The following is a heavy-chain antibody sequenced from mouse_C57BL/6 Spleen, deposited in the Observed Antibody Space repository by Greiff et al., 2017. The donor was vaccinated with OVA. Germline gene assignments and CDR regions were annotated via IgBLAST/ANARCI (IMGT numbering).Heavy chain of an antibody. CDR2: IDPSDSYT. Sequence: QVQLQQPGAELVMPGASVKLSCKASGYTFTSYWMHWVKQRPGQGLEWIGEIDPSDSYTNYNQKFKGKSTLTVDKSSSTAYMQRSSLTSEDSAVYYCARSYYDYDDGFAYWGQGTLVTVSA. CDR1: GYTFTSYW. J-gene: IGHJ3*01. CDR3: ARSYYDYDDGFAY. D-gene: IGHD2-4*01. V-gene: IGHV1-69*01.